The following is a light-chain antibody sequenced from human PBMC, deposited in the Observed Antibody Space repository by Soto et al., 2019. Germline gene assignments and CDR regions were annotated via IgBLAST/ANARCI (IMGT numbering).Light chain of an antibody. V-gene: IGKV3-20*01. J-gene: IGKJ5*01. CDR1: QSVSSSY. CDR2: GAS. Sequence: ETVLKHSPGTLSLSPCERATLSFRAIQSVSSSYLAWYQQKPGQAPRLLIYGASSRATGIPDRSSGSGSGTDFTLTISRLEPEDFAVYYCQQYGSSPPGTFGQGTRLENK. CDR3: QQYGSSPPGT.